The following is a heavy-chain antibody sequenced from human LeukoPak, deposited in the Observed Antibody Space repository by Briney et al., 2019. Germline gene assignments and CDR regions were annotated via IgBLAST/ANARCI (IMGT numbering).Heavy chain of an antibody. J-gene: IGHJ5*02. D-gene: IGHD1-26*01. CDR1: GYTFTSYY. V-gene: IGHV1-46*01. Sequence: ASVKVSCKASGYTFTSYYMHWVRQAPGQGLEWMGIINPRGGSTSYALKFQGRVTMTRDMSTSTVYMELSSLRSEDTAVYYCARDEGATSGKFDPWGQGTLVTVSS. CDR3: ARDEGATSGKFDP. CDR2: INPRGGST.